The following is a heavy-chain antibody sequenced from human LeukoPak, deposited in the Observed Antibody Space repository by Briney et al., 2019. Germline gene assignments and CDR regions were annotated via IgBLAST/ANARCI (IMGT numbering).Heavy chain of an antibody. Sequence: PGGSLRLSCSASGFTFSRYAMHWVRQAPGKGLEYVSAISSNGGSTYYADSVKGRFTISRDNSRNTLHLQMSRLRVEDTAVYYCVRDSSSGSYFGYWGQGTLVTVSS. CDR3: VRDSSSGSYFGY. V-gene: IGHV3-64D*06. CDR2: ISSNGGST. J-gene: IGHJ4*02. CDR1: GFTFSRYA. D-gene: IGHD3-10*01.